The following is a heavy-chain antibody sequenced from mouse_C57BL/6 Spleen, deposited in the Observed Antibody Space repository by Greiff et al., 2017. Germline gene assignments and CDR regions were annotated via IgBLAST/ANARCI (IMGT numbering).Heavy chain of an antibody. V-gene: IGHV3-6*01. Sequence: GYISYDGSNNYNPSLKNRIPITRDTSKNQFFLKLNSVTTEDTATYSCARGTYYSNRGCDVWGTGTTVTVSS. J-gene: IGHJ1*03. CDR3: ARGTYYSNRGCDV. D-gene: IGHD2-5*01. CDR2: ISYDGSN.